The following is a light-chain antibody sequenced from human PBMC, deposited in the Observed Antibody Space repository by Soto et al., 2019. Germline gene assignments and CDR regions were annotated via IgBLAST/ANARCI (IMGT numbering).Light chain of an antibody. J-gene: IGKJ4*01. CDR1: ESVGRN. V-gene: IGKV3-11*01. CDR2: DAS. CDR3: QQRSNWPPV. Sequence: EIVIKQSPATLSLSPLERNTPSXRASESVGRNLAWYQQKPGQAPRLLIYDASNRATGIPARFSGSGSGTDFTLTISSLEPEDFAVYYCQQRSNWPPVFGGGTKVDVK.